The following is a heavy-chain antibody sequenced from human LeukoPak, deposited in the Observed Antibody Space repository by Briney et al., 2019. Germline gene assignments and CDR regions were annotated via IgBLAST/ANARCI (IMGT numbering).Heavy chain of an antibody. D-gene: IGHD1-1*01. CDR2: ISSSGSTI. J-gene: IGHJ4*02. Sequence: GGSLRLSCAASGFTVSRNYMSWVRQAPGKGLEWVSYISSSGSTILYADSVKGRFSISRDNAKNSLFLQMNSLRAGDTAVYYCAREKASTTGTTDYDYWGQGTLVTVSS. CDR1: GFTVSRNY. V-gene: IGHV3-11*04. CDR3: AREKASTTGTTDYDY.